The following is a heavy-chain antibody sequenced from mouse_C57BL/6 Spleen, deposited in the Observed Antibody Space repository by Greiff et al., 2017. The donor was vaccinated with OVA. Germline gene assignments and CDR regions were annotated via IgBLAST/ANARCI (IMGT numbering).Heavy chain of an antibody. Sequence: VQLVESGAELVRPGASVKLSCKASGYTFTDYYINWVKQRPGQGLEWIARIYPGSGNTYYNEKFKGKATLTAEKSSSTAYMQLSSLTSEDSAVYFCARTLITTVAPFDYWGQGTTLTVSS. V-gene: IGHV1-76*01. CDR2: IYPGSGNT. CDR1: GYTFTDYY. J-gene: IGHJ2*01. D-gene: IGHD1-1*01. CDR3: ARTLITTVAPFDY.